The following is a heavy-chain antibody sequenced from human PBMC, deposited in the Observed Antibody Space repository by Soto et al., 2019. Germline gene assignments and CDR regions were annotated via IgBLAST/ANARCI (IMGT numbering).Heavy chain of an antibody. CDR2: FDPEDGET. J-gene: IGHJ4*02. D-gene: IGHD3-22*01. V-gene: IGHV1-24*01. CDR3: ATGSSAGLLDYYYDSSGYYRPLDY. Sequence: ASVKVSCKVSGYTLTELSMHWVRQAPGKGLEWMGGFDPEDGETIYAQKFQGRVTMTEDTSTDTAYMELSSLRSEDTAVYYCATGSSAGLLDYYYDSSGYYRPLDYWGQGTLVTVSS. CDR1: GYTLTELS.